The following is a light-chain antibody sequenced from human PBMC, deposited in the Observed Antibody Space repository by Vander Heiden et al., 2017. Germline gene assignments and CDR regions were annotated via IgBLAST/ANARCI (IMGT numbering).Light chain of an antibody. J-gene: IGKJ5*01. CDR2: DAS. V-gene: IGKV3-11*01. CDR1: QSVSTS. Sequence: ELVSTQSPATLSLSPGERATLSCRASQSVSTSLAWYRQKPGQAPRPLIYDASNRATGIPARFSGSGSGTDFTLTISSLEPEDFAVYYCQHRNNGPIAFGQGTRLEIK. CDR3: QHRNNGPIA.